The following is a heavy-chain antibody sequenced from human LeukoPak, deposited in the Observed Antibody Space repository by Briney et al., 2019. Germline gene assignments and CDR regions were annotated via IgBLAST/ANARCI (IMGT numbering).Heavy chain of an antibody. Sequence: GASVKVSCKASGGTFSNYAITWVRQAPGQGLEWMGGIIRIFGTGNYAQKFQGRVTITADKSTTTAYMELSSLRSDDTAVYYCARERGAGASDSSGYYYFFDYWGQGTLVTVSS. D-gene: IGHD3-22*01. J-gene: IGHJ4*02. CDR2: IIRIFGTG. V-gene: IGHV1-69*06. CDR3: ARERGAGASDSSGYYYFFDY. CDR1: GGTFSNYA.